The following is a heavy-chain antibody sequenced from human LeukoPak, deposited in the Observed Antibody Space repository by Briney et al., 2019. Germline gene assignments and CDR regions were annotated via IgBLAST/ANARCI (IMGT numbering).Heavy chain of an antibody. CDR1: GYSISSGYY. CDR3: ARVGGSGYSYGYFEYTYYYYYMDV. D-gene: IGHD5-18*01. Sequence: SETLSLTCTVSGYSISSGYYWGWIRQPPGKGLEWIGSIYHSGSTYYNPSLKSRVTISVDTSKNQFSLKLSSVTAADTAVYYCARVGGSGYSYGYFEYTYYYYYMDVWGKGTTVTVSS. J-gene: IGHJ6*03. V-gene: IGHV4-38-2*02. CDR2: IYHSGST.